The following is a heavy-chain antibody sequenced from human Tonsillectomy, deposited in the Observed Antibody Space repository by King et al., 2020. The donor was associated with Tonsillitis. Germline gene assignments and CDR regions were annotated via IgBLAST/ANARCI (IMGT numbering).Heavy chain of an antibody. Sequence: VQLVESGGGLVKPGGSLRLSCAASGFTFSTYSMNWVRQAPGKGLEWVSSISGSRNSIYYADSVKGRFTISRDNAKNSLYLQMNSLRAEDTAVYYCARAHYYDSSGYYFFDYWGQGTLVTVSS. CDR2: ISGSRNSI. V-gene: IGHV3-21*01. CDR1: GFTFSTYS. CDR3: ARAHYYDSSGYYFFDY. J-gene: IGHJ4*02. D-gene: IGHD3-22*01.